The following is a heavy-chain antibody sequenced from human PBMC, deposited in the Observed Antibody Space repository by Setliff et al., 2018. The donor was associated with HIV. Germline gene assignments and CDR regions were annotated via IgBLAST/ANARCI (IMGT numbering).Heavy chain of an antibody. J-gene: IGHJ5*02. CDR1: GDSISSGSYY. CDR3: ARRTFGSGRIDP. D-gene: IGHD3-16*01. Sequence: SETLSLTCSVSGDSISSGSYYWSWIRLPAGKGLEWIGQIHTTGSTNYNPSLKSRVTISMDTSENQFSLKLNSVTATDTAVYYCARRTFGSGRIDPWGQGTLVTVSS. V-gene: IGHV4-61*09. CDR2: IHTTGST.